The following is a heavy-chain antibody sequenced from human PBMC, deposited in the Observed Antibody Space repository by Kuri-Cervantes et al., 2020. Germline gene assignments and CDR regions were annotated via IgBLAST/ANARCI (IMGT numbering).Heavy chain of an antibody. Sequence: GESLKISCAASGFTFSSYSMNWVRQAPGKGLEWVANIKQDGGEKYYVDSVKGRFTISRDNAKNSLSLQMNSLRAEDTAVYYCAKFGTTAVAGGTPEYWGLGNLVTVSS. D-gene: IGHD6-19*01. J-gene: IGHJ4*02. CDR2: IKQDGGEK. CDR1: GFTFSSYS. V-gene: IGHV3-7*03. CDR3: AKFGTTAVAGGTPEY.